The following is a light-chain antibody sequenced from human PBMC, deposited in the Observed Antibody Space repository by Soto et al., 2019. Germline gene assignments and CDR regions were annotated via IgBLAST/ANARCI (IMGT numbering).Light chain of an antibody. J-gene: IGLJ1*01. V-gene: IGLV1-40*01. CDR2: GNS. CDR3: QSYDSSLSGRYV. Sequence: SVLTQPPSVSGAPGQRVTISCTGSSSNIGAGYDVHWSQQLPGTAPKLLIYGNSNRPSGVPDRFSGSKSGTSASLAITGLQAEDEADYYCQSYDSSLSGRYVFGNGTKVTVL. CDR1: SSNIGAGYD.